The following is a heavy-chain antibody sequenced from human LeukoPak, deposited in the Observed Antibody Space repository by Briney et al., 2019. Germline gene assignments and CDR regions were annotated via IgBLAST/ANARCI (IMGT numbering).Heavy chain of an antibody. V-gene: IGHV3-7*03. CDR1: GFAFNTYW. CDR3: AKEGSSSWYVLYYFDY. CDR2: INQDGSEK. J-gene: IGHJ4*02. Sequence: AGGSLRLSCAASGFAFNTYWMNWVRQAPGKGLEWVANINQDGSEKYYVDSVKGRFTISRDNAKNSLYLQMNSLRAEDTAVYYCAKEGSSSWYVLYYFDYWGQGTLVTVSS. D-gene: IGHD6-13*01.